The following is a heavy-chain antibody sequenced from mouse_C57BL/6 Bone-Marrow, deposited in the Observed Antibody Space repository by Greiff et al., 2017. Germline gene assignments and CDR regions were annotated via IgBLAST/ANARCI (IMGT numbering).Heavy chain of an antibody. CDR3: ARRVPFDY. CDR2: IDPSDSYT. J-gene: IGHJ2*01. V-gene: IGHV1-59*01. CDR1: GYTFTSYW. Sequence: QVQLQQPGAELVKPGASVKMSCKASGYTFTSYWMHWVKQRPGQGLEWIGVIDPSDSYTNYNQKFKGKATLTVDTYSSTAYMQLSSLTSEDSAVXYCARRVPFDYWGQGTTLTVSS.